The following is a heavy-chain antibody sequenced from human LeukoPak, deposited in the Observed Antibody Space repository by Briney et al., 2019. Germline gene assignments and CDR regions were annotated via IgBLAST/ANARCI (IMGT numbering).Heavy chain of an antibody. CDR1: GGSISSYY. CDR3: ARASYCSGGSCYSYYFDY. J-gene: IGHJ4*02. Sequence: PSETLSLTCTVSGGSISSYYWSRIRQPAGKGLEWIGRIYTSGSTNYNPSLKSRVTMSVNTSKNQFSLKLSSVTAADTAVYYCARASYCSGGSCYSYYFDYWGQGTLVTVSS. D-gene: IGHD2-15*01. V-gene: IGHV4-4*07. CDR2: IYTSGST.